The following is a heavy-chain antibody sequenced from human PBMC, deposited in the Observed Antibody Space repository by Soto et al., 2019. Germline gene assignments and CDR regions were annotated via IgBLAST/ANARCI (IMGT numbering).Heavy chain of an antibody. D-gene: IGHD3-22*01. V-gene: IGHV3-48*03. CDR2: ISSSCSII. CDR3: ARGVLYYYDSSGYPHWFDP. J-gene: IGHJ5*02. Sequence: PGGSLRLSCAASGFTFSSYEMNWVRQAPGKGLEWVSYISSSCSIIYYADSVKGRFTISRDNAKNSLYLQMNSLRAEDTAVYYCARGVLYYYDSSGYPHWFDPWGQGTLVTVSS. CDR1: GFTFSSYE.